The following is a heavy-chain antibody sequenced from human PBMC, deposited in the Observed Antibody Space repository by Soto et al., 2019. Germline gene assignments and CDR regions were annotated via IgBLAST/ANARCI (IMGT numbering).Heavy chain of an antibody. J-gene: IGHJ5*02. CDR1: GYTFTGYY. CDR3: ARAHSYCSSTRCWRRKKIYNCFDP. Sequence: ASVKVSCKASGYTFTGYYMHWVRQAPGQGLEWMGWINPNSGGTNYAQKFQGRVTMTRDTSISTAYMELSRLRSDDTAVYYCARAHSYCSSTRCWRRKKIYNCFDPWRQGTRVSVSS. V-gene: IGHV1-2*02. D-gene: IGHD2-2*01. CDR2: INPNSGGT.